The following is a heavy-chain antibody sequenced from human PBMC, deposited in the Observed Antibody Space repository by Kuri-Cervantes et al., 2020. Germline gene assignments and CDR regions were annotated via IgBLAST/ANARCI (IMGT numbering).Heavy chain of an antibody. CDR3: AKDVEQLVETYYFDY. Sequence: GGSLRLSCAASGFTFSSYALSWVRQAPGKGLGWVSAISGSGGSTYYADSVKGRFTISRDNSKSTLYLQMNSLRAEDTAVYYCAKDVEQLVETYYFDYWGQGTLVTVSS. D-gene: IGHD6-6*01. V-gene: IGHV3-23*01. CDR2: ISGSGGST. CDR1: GFTFSSYA. J-gene: IGHJ4*02.